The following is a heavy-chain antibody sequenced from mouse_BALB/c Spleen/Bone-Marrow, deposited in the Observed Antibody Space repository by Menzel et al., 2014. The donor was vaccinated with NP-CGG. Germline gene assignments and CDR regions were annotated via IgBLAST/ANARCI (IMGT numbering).Heavy chain of an antibody. D-gene: IGHD2-1*01. Sequence: VQLVESGPGLVAPSQSLSITCTVSGFSLTNYGVHWVRQPPGKGLEWLGVIWTGGSTNYNSALMSRLSFSKDNSKSQVFLKMNSLQTDDRAMYYCARGYGNYGCAMDYWGQGTSVTVSS. CDR2: IWTGGST. CDR3: ARGYGNYGCAMDY. CDR1: GFSLTNYG. J-gene: IGHJ4*01. V-gene: IGHV2-9*02.